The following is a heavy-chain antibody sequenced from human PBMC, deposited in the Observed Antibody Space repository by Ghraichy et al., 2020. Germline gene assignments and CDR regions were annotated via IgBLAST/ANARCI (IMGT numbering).Heavy chain of an antibody. V-gene: IGHV3-23*01. CDR3: VKGGAGVYYGMDV. D-gene: IGHD1-26*01. J-gene: IGHJ6*02. CDR2: IGGGGGTT. Sequence: GSLRLSCVASGFTFSNSAMTWVRQAPGKGLEWVSVIGGGGGTTYYADSLKGRFTISRDNSKNMMYLQMNSLRAEDTAVYYCVKGGAGVYYGMDVWGQGTTVTVSS. CDR1: GFTFSNSA.